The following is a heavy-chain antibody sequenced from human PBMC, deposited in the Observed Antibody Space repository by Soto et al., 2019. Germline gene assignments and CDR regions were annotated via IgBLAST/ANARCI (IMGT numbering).Heavy chain of an antibody. J-gene: IGHJ6*02. CDR1: GYTFTSYG. D-gene: IGHD6-13*01. V-gene: IGHV1-18*04. CDR3: ARGEAAPPAYYYYGMDV. Sequence: QVQLVQSGAEVKKPGASVKVSCKASGYTFTSYGISWVRQAPGQGREWMGWISAYSGNTNYEQKLQGRVTMTTDTSTSTAYMELRSLRSDDTAVYYCARGEAAPPAYYYYGMDVWGQGTTVTVSS. CDR2: ISAYSGNT.